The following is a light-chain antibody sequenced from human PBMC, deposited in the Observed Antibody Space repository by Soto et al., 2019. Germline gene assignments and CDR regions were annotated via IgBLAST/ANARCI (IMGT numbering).Light chain of an antibody. CDR2: LEGSGSY. J-gene: IGLJ3*02. V-gene: IGLV4-60*02. CDR3: EAWDSNTHTV. Sequence: QSVLTQSSSASASLGSSVKLTCTRSSGHSSYIIAWHQHQPGKAPRYLMKLEGSGSYNKGSGVPDRFSGSSSGADRYLTISNLQFEDEADYYCEAWDSNTHTVFGGGTKVTVL. CDR1: SGHSSYI.